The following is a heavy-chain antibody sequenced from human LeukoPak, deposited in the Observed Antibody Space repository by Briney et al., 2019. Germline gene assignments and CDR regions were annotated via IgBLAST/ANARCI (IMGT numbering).Heavy chain of an antibody. CDR3: ARGSSGWYWDYFDY. V-gene: IGHV1-3*01. D-gene: IGHD6-19*01. CDR1: GYTFTSYA. J-gene: IGHJ4*02. Sequence: ASVKVSCKASGYTFTSYAMHWVCQAPGQRLEWMGWINAGNGNTKYSQKFQGRVTITRDTSASTAYMELSSLRSEDTAVYYCARGSSGWYWDYFDYWGQGTLVTVSS. CDR2: INAGNGNT.